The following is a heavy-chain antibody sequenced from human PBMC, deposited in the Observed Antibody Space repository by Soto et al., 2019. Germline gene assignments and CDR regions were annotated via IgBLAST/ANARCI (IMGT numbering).Heavy chain of an antibody. V-gene: IGHV1-8*01. CDR3: ARADPGYSSGWAQH. CDR2: MNPNSGNT. D-gene: IGHD6-19*01. Sequence: GASVKVSCKASGYTFTSFDINWVRQASGQGLEWMGWMNPNSGNTIYAQKFQGRVTMTRNTSTSTVYMELSSLRSEDTAVYYCARADPGYSSGWAQHWGQGTLVTVSS. CDR1: GYTFTSFD. J-gene: IGHJ1*01.